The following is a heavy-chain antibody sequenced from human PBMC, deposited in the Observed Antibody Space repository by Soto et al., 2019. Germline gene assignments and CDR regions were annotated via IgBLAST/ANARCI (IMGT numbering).Heavy chain of an antibody. CDR3: ARDASTSYYSDSRGGILAGAFDI. J-gene: IGHJ3*02. CDR2: ISAYNGNT. D-gene: IGHD3-22*01. CDR1: GYTFTSYG. V-gene: IGHV1-18*01. Sequence: GASVKVSCKASGYTFTSYGISWVRQAPGQGLEWMGWISAYNGNTNYAQKLQGRVTMTTDTSTSTAYMELRSLRSDDTAVYYCARDASTSYYSDSRGGILAGAFDIWGQGTMVTVS.